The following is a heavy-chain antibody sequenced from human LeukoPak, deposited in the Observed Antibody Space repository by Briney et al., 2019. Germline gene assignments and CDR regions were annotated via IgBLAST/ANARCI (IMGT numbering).Heavy chain of an antibody. CDR2: ISSSSSPI. CDR1: GFTFSSYS. Sequence: GGSLRLSCVASGFTFSSYSMNWVRQTPGKGLVWVSYISSSSSPIFNADSVKGRFTISRDNAKNSLSLQMNSLRDEDTAVYYCARGRRGGGHTYGYDAFDIWGQGTMVTVSS. D-gene: IGHD5-18*01. V-gene: IGHV3-48*02. CDR3: ARGRRGGGHTYGYDAFDI. J-gene: IGHJ3*02.